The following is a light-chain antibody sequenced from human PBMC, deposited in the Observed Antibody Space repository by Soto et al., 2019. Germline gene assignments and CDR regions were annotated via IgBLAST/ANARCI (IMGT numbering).Light chain of an antibody. V-gene: IGLV2-14*01. CDR3: NSHTSGTSRA. CDR2: DVS. Sequence: QSALTQPASVSGSPGQSITISCTGASSGIGDFSWYQQQPGKAPKLIIYDVSNRPSGVSNRFSGSKSGNTASLTISGLQAEDEADYYCNSHTSGTSRAFGTGTKLTVL. CDR1: SSGIGD. J-gene: IGLJ1*01.